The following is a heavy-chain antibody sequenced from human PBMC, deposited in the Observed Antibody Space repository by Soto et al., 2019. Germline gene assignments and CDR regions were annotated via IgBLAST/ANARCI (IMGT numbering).Heavy chain of an antibody. CDR2: ISSSSSTI. CDR1: GFTFSSYS. Sequence: EVQLVESGGGLVQPGGSLRLSCAASGFTFSSYSMNWVRQAPGKGLEWVSYISSSSSTIYYTDSVKGRFTISRDNAKNSLYLQMNSLRAEDTAVYYCARASPYDTLTGHYPDWGQGTLVTVSS. CDR3: ARASPYDTLTGHYPD. V-gene: IGHV3-48*01. J-gene: IGHJ4*02. D-gene: IGHD3-9*01.